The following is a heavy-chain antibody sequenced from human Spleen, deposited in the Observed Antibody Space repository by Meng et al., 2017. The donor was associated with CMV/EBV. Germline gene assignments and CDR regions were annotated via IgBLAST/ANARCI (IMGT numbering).Heavy chain of an antibody. J-gene: IGHJ4*02. Sequence: LSLTCAASGFTFSSYGMHWVRQAPGKGLEWVAFIRYDGSNKYYADSVKGRFTISRDNSKNTLYLQMNSLRAEDTAVYYCAKGSVGSSGWLNFDYWGQGTLVTVSS. D-gene: IGHD6-19*01. V-gene: IGHV3-30*02. CDR1: GFTFSSYG. CDR2: IRYDGSNK. CDR3: AKGSVGSSGWLNFDY.